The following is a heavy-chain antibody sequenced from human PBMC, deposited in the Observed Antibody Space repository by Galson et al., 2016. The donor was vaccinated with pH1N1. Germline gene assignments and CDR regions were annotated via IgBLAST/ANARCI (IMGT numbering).Heavy chain of an antibody. D-gene: IGHD2-2*01. Sequence: SLRLSCAASGFTFSRYGMHWVRQAPGKGLEWVAAIHRSGGDKYYSDSVKGRHIISKDNSKNMLFLHMNSLRAEDTAVYYCARDIWREVYCSSISCSEFDYWGQGTLVTVSS. CDR3: ARDIWREVYCSSISCSEFDY. V-gene: IGHV3-33*01. CDR2: IHRSGGDK. J-gene: IGHJ4*02. CDR1: GFTFSRYG.